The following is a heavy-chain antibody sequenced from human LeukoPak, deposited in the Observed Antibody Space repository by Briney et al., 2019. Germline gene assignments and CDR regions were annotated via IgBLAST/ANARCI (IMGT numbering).Heavy chain of an antibody. CDR1: GFTFSSYG. Sequence: PGGSLRLSCAASGFTFSSYGMHWVRQAPGKGLEWVAVIWYDGSNKYYADSVKGRFTISRDNSKNTLYLQMNSLRAEDTAVYYCARDRIAAAGRRYYYYGMDVWGQGTTVTVSS. J-gene: IGHJ6*02. V-gene: IGHV3-33*01. CDR3: ARDRIAAAGRRYYYYGMDV. D-gene: IGHD6-13*01. CDR2: IWYDGSNK.